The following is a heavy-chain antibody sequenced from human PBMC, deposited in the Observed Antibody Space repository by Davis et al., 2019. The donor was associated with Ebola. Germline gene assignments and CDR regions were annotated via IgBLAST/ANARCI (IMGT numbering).Heavy chain of an antibody. V-gene: IGHV1-8*02. J-gene: IGHJ5*02. Sequence: ASVKVSCKASGYTFTGYYMHWVRQAPGQGLEWMGWINPNSGNTGYAQKFQGRVTMTRSTSISTAYMELSSLRSEDTAVYYCARAASSSSGHGWFDPWGQGTLVTVSS. CDR3: ARAASSSSGHGWFDP. CDR1: GYTFTGYY. CDR2: INPNSGNT. D-gene: IGHD6-6*01.